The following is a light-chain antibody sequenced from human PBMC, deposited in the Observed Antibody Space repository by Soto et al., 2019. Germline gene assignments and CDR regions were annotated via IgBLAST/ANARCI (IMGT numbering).Light chain of an antibody. J-gene: IGKJ1*01. CDR1: QSVSSY. CDR2: DAS. Sequence: IVFTMSLVSGSLSPGDGATLSCMASQSVSSYLAWYQQKPGQAPRLLIYDASNRATGIPARFSGSGSGTDFTLTISSLEPEDFAVYYCQQRSNWPSWTFGQGTKVDIK. CDR3: QQRSNWPSWT. V-gene: IGKV3-11*01.